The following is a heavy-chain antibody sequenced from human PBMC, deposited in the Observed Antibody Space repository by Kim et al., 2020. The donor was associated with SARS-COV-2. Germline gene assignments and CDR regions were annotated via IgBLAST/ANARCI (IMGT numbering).Heavy chain of an antibody. D-gene: IGHD2-2*01. CDR2: ISDTGFRT. CDR1: GFSFTNFA. CDR3: DASDY. Sequence: GGSLRLSCAASGFSFTNFAMSWARQAPGKGLESVSTISDTGFRTHYADSVKGRFIISRDNSRNTLFLPMNSLIAEDTAVYYCDASDYWGQGSLVTVSS. J-gene: IGHJ4*02. V-gene: IGHV3-23*01.